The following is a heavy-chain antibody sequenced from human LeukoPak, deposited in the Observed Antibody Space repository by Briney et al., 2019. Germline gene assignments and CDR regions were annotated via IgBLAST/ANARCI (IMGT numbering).Heavy chain of an antibody. CDR2: IKSKTDGGTT. D-gene: IGHD1-26*01. CDR1: GFPFSSLW. J-gene: IGHJ4*02. CDR3: NTEATLVWD. V-gene: IGHV3-15*01. Sequence: KPGGSLRLPCAASGFPFSSLWMSWVREAPGKGLEWVGRIKSKTDGGTTEYAAPVKGRFNISRDDSKNTPPLQMNSLKTEDTAVYYCNTEATLVWDWGEGTPVTVSS.